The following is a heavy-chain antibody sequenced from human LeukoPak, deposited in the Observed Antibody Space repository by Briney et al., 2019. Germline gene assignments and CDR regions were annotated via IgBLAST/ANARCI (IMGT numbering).Heavy chain of an antibody. CDR3: ARGHLGYCSSTSCYTLDP. Sequence: GEPLKIPCKGSGYSFTSYWIGWVRQMPGKGLEWMGIIYPGDSDTRYSPSFQGQVTISADKSISTAYLQWSSLKASDTAMYYCARGHLGYCSSTSCYTLDPWGQGTLVTVSS. D-gene: IGHD2-2*02. J-gene: IGHJ5*02. CDR1: GYSFTSYW. V-gene: IGHV5-51*01. CDR2: IYPGDSDT.